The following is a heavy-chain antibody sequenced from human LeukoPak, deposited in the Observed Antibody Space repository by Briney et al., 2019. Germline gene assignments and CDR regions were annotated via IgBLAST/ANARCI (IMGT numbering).Heavy chain of an antibody. CDR2: ISYDGSNK. CDR3: AKDLGQWVVTSWFDP. CDR1: GSTFSSYG. Sequence: GGSLRLSCAASGSTFSSYGMHWVRQAPGKGLEWVAVISYDGSNKFYADSVKGRLTISRDNSKDTLYLQMNSLRAEDTAVYYCAKDLGQWVVTSWFDPWGQGTLVTVSS. J-gene: IGHJ5*02. D-gene: IGHD3-22*01. V-gene: IGHV3-30*18.